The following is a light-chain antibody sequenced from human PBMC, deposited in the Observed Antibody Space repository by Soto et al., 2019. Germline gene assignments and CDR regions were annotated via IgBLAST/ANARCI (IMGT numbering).Light chain of an antibody. Sequence: EIVLTQSPDTLSLSPGEAATLSCRASQSVDRYVAWYQQKVGQAPRVLIYGASSRATGIPDRFTGSGSGTDFSLTISRLEPEDFAVYYCQQYDNSLAFGGGTKVDIK. J-gene: IGKJ4*01. CDR1: QSVDRY. V-gene: IGKV3-20*01. CDR2: GAS. CDR3: QQYDNSLA.